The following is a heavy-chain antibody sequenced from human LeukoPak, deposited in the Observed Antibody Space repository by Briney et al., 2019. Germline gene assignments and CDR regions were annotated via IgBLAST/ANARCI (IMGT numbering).Heavy chain of an antibody. CDR3: AMGPYYYDSSGYYY. CDR2: INSDGSRT. J-gene: IGHJ4*02. CDR1: GSTFTSYW. D-gene: IGHD3-22*01. V-gene: IGHV3-74*01. Sequence: GQSLRLSCVASGSTFTSYWMHWVRQAPGKGLVWVSRINSDGSRTNYADSVKGRFTISRDNAKNTLYLQMNSLRAEDTAVYYCAMGPYYYDSSGYYYWGQGTLVTVS.